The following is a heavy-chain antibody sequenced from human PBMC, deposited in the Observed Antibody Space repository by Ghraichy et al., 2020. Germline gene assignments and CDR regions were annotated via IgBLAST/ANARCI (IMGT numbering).Heavy chain of an antibody. V-gene: IGHV1-8*01. Sequence: ASVKVSCKASGYTFTSYDINWVRQSTGQGLEWMGWMNPNSGNTGYAQKFQGRVTMTRNTSIRTAYMELSSLRSEDTAVYYCARVVQGNRILRRAFDIWGQGTIVTASS. J-gene: IGHJ3*02. CDR2: MNPNSGNT. D-gene: IGHD1-1*01. CDR3: ARVVQGNRILRRAFDI. CDR1: GYTFTSYD.